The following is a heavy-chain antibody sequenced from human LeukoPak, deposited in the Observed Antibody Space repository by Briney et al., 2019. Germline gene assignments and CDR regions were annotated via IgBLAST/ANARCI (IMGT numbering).Heavy chain of an antibody. D-gene: IGHD5-12*01. CDR3: ARGAWPYIQWSYYYYMDV. CDR1: GYTFTTYG. J-gene: IGHJ6*03. V-gene: IGHV1-8*03. Sequence: ASVKVSCKASGYTFTTYGISWVRQATGQGLEWMGWMNPNSGNTGYAQKFQGRATITRNTPISTAYMELSSLRSEDTAVYYCARGAWPYIQWSYYYYMDVWGKGTTVTVSS. CDR2: MNPNSGNT.